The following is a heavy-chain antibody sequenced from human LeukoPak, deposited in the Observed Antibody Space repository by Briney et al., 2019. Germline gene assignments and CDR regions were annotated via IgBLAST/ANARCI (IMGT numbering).Heavy chain of an antibody. CDR1: GGSFSGYY. D-gene: IGHD6-19*01. J-gene: IGHJ4*02. CDR2: INHSGST. CDR3: ASYSSGWYRYFDY. V-gene: IGHV4-34*01. Sequence: SETLSLTCAVYGGSFSGYYWSWIRQPPGKGLEWIGEINHSGSTNYNPSLKSRVTISVDTSKNQFSLKLSSVTAADTAVYYCASYSSGWYRYFDYWGQGTLVTASS.